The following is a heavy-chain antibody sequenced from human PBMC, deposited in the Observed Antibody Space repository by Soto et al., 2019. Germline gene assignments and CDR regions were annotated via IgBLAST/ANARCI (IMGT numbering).Heavy chain of an antibody. CDR3: ASNPTPTTVDAFDI. Sequence: GGSLRLSCAASGFTFSSYSMNWVRQAPGKGLEWVSSISSSSSYIYYADSVKGRFTISRDNAKNSLYLQMNSLRAEDTAVYYCASNPTPTTVDAFDIWGQGTMVTVSS. CDR1: GFTFSSYS. V-gene: IGHV3-21*01. D-gene: IGHD4-4*01. CDR2: ISSSSSYI. J-gene: IGHJ3*02.